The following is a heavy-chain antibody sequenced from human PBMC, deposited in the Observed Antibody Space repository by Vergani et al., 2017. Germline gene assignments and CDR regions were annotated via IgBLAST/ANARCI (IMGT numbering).Heavy chain of an antibody. V-gene: IGHV3-30*02. CDR3: ATAVAAYCRGASCYDFFEY. J-gene: IGHJ4*02. CDR1: GFSFTNYG. CDR2: TRYDGIVE. Sequence: VEIVESGGGMVQPGGSLRLSCAASGFSFTNYGMHWVRQAPGKGLEWVAFTRYDGIVEYYGDSVRGRFTISRDNSKNTLYLQMNRLRPEDTAVYYCATAVAAYCRGASCYDFFEYWGQGTLVTVAS. D-gene: IGHD2-15*01.